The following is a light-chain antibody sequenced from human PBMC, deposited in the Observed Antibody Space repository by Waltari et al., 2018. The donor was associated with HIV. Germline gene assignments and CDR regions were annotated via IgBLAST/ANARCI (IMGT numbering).Light chain of an antibody. CDR2: DET. Sequence: QSALTQPPSASGTPGQSATLSCTGTSSDVGAYQYAPWLQQHPGKAPIHMIYDETKRPSGVPDRFSCSKSGNTASLTGSGLQAEDEADYYCASHAGSKDVFGGGTRLTV. CDR1: SSDVGAYQY. J-gene: IGLJ2*01. CDR3: ASHAGSKDV. V-gene: IGLV2-8*01.